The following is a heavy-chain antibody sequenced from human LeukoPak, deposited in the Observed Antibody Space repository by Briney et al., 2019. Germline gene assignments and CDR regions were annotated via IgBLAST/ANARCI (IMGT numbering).Heavy chain of an antibody. Sequence: GGSLRLSCAASGFTFSSYAMSWVRQAPGKGLEWVSAISGNGVNTYYADSVKGRFTIPRDNSKNTLYLQMNSLRAEDTAVYYCAKDLRYYDSSGYPDAFDIWGQGTMVTVSS. CDR1: GFTFSSYA. CDR2: ISGNGVNT. V-gene: IGHV3-23*01. CDR3: AKDLRYYDSSGYPDAFDI. D-gene: IGHD3-22*01. J-gene: IGHJ3*02.